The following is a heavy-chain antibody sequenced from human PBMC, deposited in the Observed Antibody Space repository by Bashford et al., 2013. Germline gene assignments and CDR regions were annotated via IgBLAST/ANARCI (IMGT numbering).Heavy chain of an antibody. V-gene: IGHV4-31*03. D-gene: IGHD2-21*01. Sequence: SETLSLTCSVSGGSISSGAYYWSWIRQHPGKGLEWIGYIYYSGSTYYNPSLKSRVTISVDTSKNQFSLKLSSVTAADTAVYYCARDSLSDPTSWGQGTLVTVSS. CDR3: ARDSLSDPTS. J-gene: IGHJ5*02. CDR2: IYYSGST. CDR1: GGSISSGAYY.